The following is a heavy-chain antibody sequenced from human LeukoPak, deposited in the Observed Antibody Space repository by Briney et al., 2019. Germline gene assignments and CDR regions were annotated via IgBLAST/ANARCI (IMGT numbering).Heavy chain of an antibody. CDR2: IYTSGST. Sequence: SGTLSLTCTVSGGSISSYYWSWIRQPAGKGLEWIGRIYTSGSTNYNPSLKSRVTMSVDTSKNQFSLKLSSVTAADTAVYYCARVGWMATNYYFDYWGQGTLVTVSS. CDR1: GGSISSYY. J-gene: IGHJ4*02. CDR3: ARVGWMATNYYFDY. D-gene: IGHD5-12*01. V-gene: IGHV4-4*07.